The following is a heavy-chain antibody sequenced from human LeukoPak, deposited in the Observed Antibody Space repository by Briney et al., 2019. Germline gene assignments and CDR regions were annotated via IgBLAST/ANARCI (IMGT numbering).Heavy chain of an antibody. V-gene: IGHV3-21*01. Sequence: GGSLRLSCAASGFTFRTYSMSWVRQTPEKGLEWVSSISSSSSYIYYADSVKGRFTISRDNAKNSLYLQMDSLRAEDTAVYYCARDAGSGSFSTTIDYWGQGALVTVSS. CDR3: ARDAGSGSFSTTIDY. D-gene: IGHD1-26*01. J-gene: IGHJ4*02. CDR2: ISSSSSYI. CDR1: GFTFRTYS.